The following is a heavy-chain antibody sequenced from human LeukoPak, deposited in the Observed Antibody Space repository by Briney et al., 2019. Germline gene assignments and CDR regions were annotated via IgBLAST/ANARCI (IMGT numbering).Heavy chain of an antibody. CDR1: GDSISSSTDY. V-gene: IGHV4-61*05. D-gene: IGHD2-15*01. Sequence: SETLSLTCTVSGDSISSSTDYWGWIRQPPGKGLEWIGYIYYSGSTNYNPSLKSRVTISVDTSKNQFSLKLSSVTAADTAVYYCARVLHLCGGGSCHYYFDYWGQGTLVTVSS. J-gene: IGHJ4*02. CDR2: IYYSGST. CDR3: ARVLHLCGGGSCHYYFDY.